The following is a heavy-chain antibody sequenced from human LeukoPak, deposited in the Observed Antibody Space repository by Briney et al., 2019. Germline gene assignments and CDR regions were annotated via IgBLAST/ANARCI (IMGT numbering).Heavy chain of an antibody. D-gene: IGHD4-17*01. Sequence: ASVKVSCKASGYTFTNYGITWVRQAPGQGREWMGWISPYNGNTNYAQKFQGRVTLTTDTSTSTAYIDLRSLRSDDTAVYYCATEGGWQPTDYGASVYWGQRTLVTVSS. CDR1: GYTFTNYG. J-gene: IGHJ4*02. V-gene: IGHV1-18*01. CDR3: ATEGGWQPTDYGASVY. CDR2: ISPYNGNT.